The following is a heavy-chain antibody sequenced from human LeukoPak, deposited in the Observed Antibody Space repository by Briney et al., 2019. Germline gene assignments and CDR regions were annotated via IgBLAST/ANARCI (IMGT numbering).Heavy chain of an antibody. CDR2: IWYDGSNK. J-gene: IGHJ4*02. CDR1: GFSFRDYG. D-gene: IGHD3-22*01. V-gene: IGHV3-33*01. Sequence: GGSLRLSCAASGFSFRDYGMHWVRQAPGKGLEWVAIIWYDGSNKYYADSVKGRFTISRDNSKNTLYLQMNSLRAEDTAVYYCARVVSGYYVGIDYWGQGTLVTVSS. CDR3: ARVVSGYYVGIDY.